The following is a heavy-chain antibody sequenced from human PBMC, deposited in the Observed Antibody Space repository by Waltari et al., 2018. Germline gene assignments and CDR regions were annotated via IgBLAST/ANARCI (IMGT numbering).Heavy chain of an antibody. CDR2: IYYSGST. J-gene: IGHJ4*02. CDR3: ARVYDSSGYHFDY. D-gene: IGHD3-22*01. V-gene: IGHV4-59*11. CDR1: GGSISSHY. Sequence: QVQLQESGPGLVKPSETLSLTCTVSGGSISSHYWSWIRQPPGKGLEWIGYIYYSGSTNYNPSLKSRVTISVDTSKNQFSLKPSSVTAADTAVYYCARVYDSSGYHFDYWGQGTLVTVSS.